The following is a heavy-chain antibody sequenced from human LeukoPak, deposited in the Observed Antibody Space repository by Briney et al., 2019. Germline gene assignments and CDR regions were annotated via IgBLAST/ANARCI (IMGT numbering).Heavy chain of an antibody. Sequence: PSETLSLTCTVSLDSTTSNFWSWVRQSPGKGLEWIGEIHRSGSPNYNPSLQSRVTISIDRSRNQIALELSSVTAADTAVYYCVREILGGFNPGAYWGQGTLVSVSS. CDR1: LDSTTSNF. J-gene: IGHJ4*02. V-gene: IGHV4-4*02. CDR2: IHRSGSP. D-gene: IGHD1-14*01. CDR3: VREILGGFNPGAY.